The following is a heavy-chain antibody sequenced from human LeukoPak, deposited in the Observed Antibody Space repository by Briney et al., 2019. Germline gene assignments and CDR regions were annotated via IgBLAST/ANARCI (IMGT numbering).Heavy chain of an antibody. Sequence: GGSLRLSCAASGFTVSSNYMSRVREAPGKGLEWDSVTYSGGSTYYADSVKRRFTISRDNSKNTLYVQMNSLRAEDTAVYYCARAGSGSYYPNVYYYYGMDVWGQGTTVTVSS. CDR3: ARAGSGSYYPNVYYYYGMDV. J-gene: IGHJ6*02. D-gene: IGHD3-10*01. CDR1: GFTVSSNY. CDR2: TYSGGST. V-gene: IGHV3-66*01.